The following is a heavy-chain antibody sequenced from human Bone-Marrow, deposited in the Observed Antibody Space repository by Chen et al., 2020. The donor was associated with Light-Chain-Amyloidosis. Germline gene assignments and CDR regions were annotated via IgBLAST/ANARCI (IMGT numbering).Heavy chain of an antibody. D-gene: IGHD1-1*01. CDR1: GFTFSAST. Sequence: QVQLVESGGGVVQPGRSLRLPCTASGFTFSASTVHWVRQSPGKGLEWLALISYDGNNKNYADSVRGRFTISRDNSQNTLYLQMNSLTSDDTAVYYCATYQQPDYDNNWVAPFDYWGQGTLVTVSS. V-gene: IGHV3-30-3*01. J-gene: IGHJ4*02. CDR2: ISYDGNNK. CDR3: ATYQQPDYDNNWVAPFDY.